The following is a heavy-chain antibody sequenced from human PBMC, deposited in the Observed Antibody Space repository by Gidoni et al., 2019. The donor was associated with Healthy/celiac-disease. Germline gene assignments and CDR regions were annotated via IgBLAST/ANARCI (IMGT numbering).Heavy chain of an antibody. CDR2: IIPILGIA. D-gene: IGHD5-18*01. Sequence: MGGIIPILGIANYAQKFQGRVTITADKSTSTAYMELSSLRSEDTAVYYCARDQGDTAMPERFDYWGQGTLVTVSS. CDR3: ARDQGDTAMPERFDY. J-gene: IGHJ4*02. V-gene: IGHV1-69*10.